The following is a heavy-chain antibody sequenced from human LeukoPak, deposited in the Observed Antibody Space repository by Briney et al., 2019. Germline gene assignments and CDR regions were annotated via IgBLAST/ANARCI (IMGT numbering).Heavy chain of an antibody. J-gene: IGHJ4*02. D-gene: IGHD6-19*01. V-gene: IGHV4-39*01. Sequence: SETLSLTCTVSGGSISSYYWGWIRQPPGKGLEWIGSIYYSGSTYYNPSLKSRVTISVDTSKNQFSLKLSSVTAADTAVYYCVGNIAVAGKEGYWGQGTLVTVSS. CDR2: IYYSGST. CDR3: VGNIAVAGKEGY. CDR1: GGSISSYY.